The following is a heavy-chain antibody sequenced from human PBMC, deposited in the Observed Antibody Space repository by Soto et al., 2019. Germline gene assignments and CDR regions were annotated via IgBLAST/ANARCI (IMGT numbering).Heavy chain of an antibody. J-gene: IGHJ3*01. CDR1: GYTFTGYY. D-gene: IGHD6-13*01. CDR3: ARGGIAAAGTRAFEF. V-gene: IGHV1-2*04. Sequence: ASVKVSCKASGYTFTGYYMHWVRQAPGQGLEWMGWINPNSGGTNYARKFQGWVTMTRDTSISTAYMELSRLGSDDTAVYYCARGGIAAAGTRAFEFWGQGTMVTVSS. CDR2: INPNSGGT.